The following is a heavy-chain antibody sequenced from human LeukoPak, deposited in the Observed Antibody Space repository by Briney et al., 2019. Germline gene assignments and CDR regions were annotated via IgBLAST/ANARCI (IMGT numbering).Heavy chain of an antibody. CDR2: INPNSGGT. CDR3: ARAVGAMGNWFDP. Sequence: GASVEVSCKASGYTFTGYYMHWVRQAPGQGIEWMGWINPNSGGTNYAQKFQGRVTMTRDTSISTVYMELSRLRSDDTAVYYCARAVGAMGNWFDPWGQGTLVTISS. J-gene: IGHJ5*02. D-gene: IGHD1-26*01. V-gene: IGHV1-2*02. CDR1: GYTFTGYY.